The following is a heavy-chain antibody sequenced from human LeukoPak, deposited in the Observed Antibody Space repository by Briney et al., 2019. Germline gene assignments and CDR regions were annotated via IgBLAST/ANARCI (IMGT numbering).Heavy chain of an antibody. D-gene: IGHD3-22*01. CDR1: GDSISSYY. CDR3: ARERYYYDSNGYPTYFDY. CDR2: IYYSGST. V-gene: IGHV4-59*01. J-gene: IGHJ4*02. Sequence: SETLSLTCTVSGDSISSYYWSWIRQPPGKELEWIGYIYYSGSTNYNPSLKSRVTISIDTSKNQFSLNLISVTAPDTAVYYCARERYYYDSNGYPTYFDYWGQGTLVTVSS.